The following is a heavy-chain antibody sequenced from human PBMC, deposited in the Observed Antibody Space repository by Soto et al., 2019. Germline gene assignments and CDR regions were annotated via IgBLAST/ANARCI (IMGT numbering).Heavy chain of an antibody. D-gene: IGHD5-12*01. Sequence: GGSLRLSCAASGFTFSSYAMSWVRQAPGKGLEWVSAISGSGGSTYYADSVKGRFTISRDNSKNTLYLQMNSLRAEDTAVYYCASGLNSGYDSSYYYYGMDVWGQGTTVTVSS. CDR3: ASGLNSGYDSSYYYYGMDV. CDR1: GFTFSSYA. J-gene: IGHJ6*02. CDR2: ISGSGGST. V-gene: IGHV3-23*01.